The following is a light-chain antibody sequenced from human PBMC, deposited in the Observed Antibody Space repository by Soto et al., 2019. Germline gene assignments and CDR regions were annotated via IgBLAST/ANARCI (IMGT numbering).Light chain of an antibody. CDR2: GAS. V-gene: IGKV3-20*01. CDR3: QQYGSASFT. J-gene: IGKJ3*01. CDR1: QSVSSSY. Sequence: EFELTQSPGTLSLSPGERATLSCRASQSVSSSYLAWYQQKPGQAPRLLIYGASSRATGIPDRFSGSGSGTYCTLTISRLELEDVAVYYCQQYGSASFTFGPGTKVDIK.